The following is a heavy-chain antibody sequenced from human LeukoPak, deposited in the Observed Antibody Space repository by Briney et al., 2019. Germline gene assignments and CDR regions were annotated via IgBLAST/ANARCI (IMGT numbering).Heavy chain of an antibody. V-gene: IGHV1-46*01. CDR1: GYSFTSNY. Sequence: ASVKVSCKASGYSFTSNYIHWVRQAPRQGLEWMGMIYPRYGSTSYAQKFQGRVTVTRDTSTSTVHMELSGLRSEDTAVYYCARDQEDLDYWGQGTLVSVSS. J-gene: IGHJ4*02. CDR2: IYPRYGST. CDR3: ARDQEDLDY.